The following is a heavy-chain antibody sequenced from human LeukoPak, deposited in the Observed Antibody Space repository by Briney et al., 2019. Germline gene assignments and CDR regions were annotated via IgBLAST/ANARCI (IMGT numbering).Heavy chain of an antibody. CDR3: AKGGCSSNICYENC. D-gene: IGHD2-2*01. CDR1: VFTFINYG. J-gene: IGHJ4*02. CDR2: TSYDGSDK. Sequence: PGRSLRLSCAACVFTFINYGMHWVRPAPCKGLDWVAVTSYDGSDKYYADSVKGRFTISRDNSKNTLYLQMSSLRAEDTAVYYCAKGGCSSNICYENCWGQGTLVTVSS. V-gene: IGHV3-30*18.